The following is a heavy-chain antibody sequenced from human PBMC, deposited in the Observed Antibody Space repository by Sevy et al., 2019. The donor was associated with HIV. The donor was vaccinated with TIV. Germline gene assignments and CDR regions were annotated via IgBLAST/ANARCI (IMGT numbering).Heavy chain of an antibody. J-gene: IGHJ4*02. Sequence: GGSLRLSCVASGFNLSPYWMTWVRQAPGKGLEWVANIKQDGNEKCYVDSVKVRFTVSRDNAKNALYLQMYSLRVEDTAVYFCASNTYHYDSNTYYPVYWGQGTRVTVSS. CDR2: IKQDGNEK. D-gene: IGHD3-22*01. V-gene: IGHV3-7*01. CDR1: GFNLSPYW. CDR3: ASNTYHYDSNTYYPVY.